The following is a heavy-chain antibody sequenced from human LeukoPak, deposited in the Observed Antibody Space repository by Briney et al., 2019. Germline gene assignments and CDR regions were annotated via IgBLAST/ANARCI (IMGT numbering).Heavy chain of an antibody. CDR3: ARSYSSSWYGDFDY. V-gene: IGHV3-23*01. J-gene: IGHJ4*02. D-gene: IGHD6-13*01. CDR1: GFTFSSYA. CDR2: ISGSGGRT. Sequence: GGSLRLSCAASGFTFSSYAMSWVRQAPGKGLEWVSAISGSGGRTYYADSVKGRFTISRDNSKNTLYLQMNSLRAEDTAVYYCARSYSSSWYGDFDYWGQGTLVTVSS.